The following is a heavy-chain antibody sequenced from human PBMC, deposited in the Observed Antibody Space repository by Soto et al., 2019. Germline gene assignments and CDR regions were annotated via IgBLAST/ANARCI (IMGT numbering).Heavy chain of an antibody. V-gene: IGHV3-23*01. CDR1: GFTFSSYG. CDR3: AKESIAVAGQRNYFDP. CDR2: ISASGATT. D-gene: IGHD6-19*01. J-gene: IGHJ5*02. Sequence: GGSLRLSCAASGFTFSSYGMHWVRPAPGKGLEWVSAISASGATTNYADSVKGRFTISRDNAKNTLYLQMNSLRAGDTAVYYCAKESIAVAGQRNYFDPWGQGTLVTVSS.